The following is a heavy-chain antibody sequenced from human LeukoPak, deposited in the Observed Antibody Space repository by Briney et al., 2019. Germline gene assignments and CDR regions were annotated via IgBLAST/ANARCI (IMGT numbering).Heavy chain of an antibody. CDR3: ARRGPKLSSGYYYDWDAFDI. CDR1: GGTFSSYA. CDR2: IIPIFGTA. J-gene: IGHJ3*02. Sequence: SVKVSCKASGGTFSSYAISWVRQAPGQGLEWMGGIIPIFGTANYAQKFQGRVTMTRDTSTSTVYMELSSLRSEDTAVYYCARRGPKLSSGYYYDWDAFDIWGQGTMVTVSS. D-gene: IGHD3-22*01. V-gene: IGHV1-69*05.